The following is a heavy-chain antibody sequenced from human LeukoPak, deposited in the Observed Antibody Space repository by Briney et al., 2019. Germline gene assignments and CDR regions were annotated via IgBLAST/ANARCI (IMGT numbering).Heavy chain of an antibody. J-gene: IGHJ6*03. D-gene: IGHD1-26*01. CDR2: ISSSSSYI. V-gene: IGHV3-21*01. Sequence: GGSLRLSCAASGFTFSGYSMNWVRQAPGKGLEWVSSISSSSSYIYYADSVKGRFTISRDNAKNSLYLQMNSLRAEDTAVYYCARDPYSGNLGPTYYYYMDVWGKGTTVTVSS. CDR3: ARDPYSGNLGPTYYYYMDV. CDR1: GFTFSGYS.